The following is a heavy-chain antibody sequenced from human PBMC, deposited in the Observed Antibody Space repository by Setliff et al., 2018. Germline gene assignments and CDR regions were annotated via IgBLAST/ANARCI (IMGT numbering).Heavy chain of an antibody. CDR3: ARGRNVAARLLDS. V-gene: IGHV4-34*01. CDR1: GGTFTYYY. D-gene: IGHD6-6*01. Sequence: SETLSLTCAAYGGTFTYYYWTLIRQPPGKGLEWIGETNHSGSANYSPSLKSRVTISIDTSKNQFSLTLNSVTAADTAVYYCARGRNVAARLLDSWGQGTLVTVSS. CDR2: TNHSGSA. J-gene: IGHJ4*02.